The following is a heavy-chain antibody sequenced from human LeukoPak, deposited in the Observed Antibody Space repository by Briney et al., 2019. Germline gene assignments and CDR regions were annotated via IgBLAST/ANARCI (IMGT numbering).Heavy chain of an antibody. Sequence: GGSLRLSCAASGFTFSSYWMSWVRQAPGKGLEWVANIKHDGSEKHYVDSVKGRFTISRGNAKNSLHLQMNSLRAEDTAVYYCARDRYFQYWGQGTLVTVSS. D-gene: IGHD1-14*01. V-gene: IGHV3-7*01. CDR1: GFTFSSYW. CDR2: IKHDGSEK. J-gene: IGHJ1*01. CDR3: ARDRYFQY.